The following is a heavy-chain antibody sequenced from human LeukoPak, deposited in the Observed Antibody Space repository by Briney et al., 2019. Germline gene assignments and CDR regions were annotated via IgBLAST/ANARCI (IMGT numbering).Heavy chain of an antibody. CDR3: TREAYGDYVLDY. J-gene: IGHJ4*02. Sequence: PGGSRRLSCAASGFTFSSYAMHWVRQAQSKGLEWVAVISYDGSNKYYADSVKGRFTISRENSKNTLYLQMNSLRAEDTAVYCRTREAYGDYVLDYWGQGTLVTLSS. V-gene: IGHV3-30*04. CDR1: GFTFSSYA. D-gene: IGHD4-17*01. CDR2: ISYDGSNK.